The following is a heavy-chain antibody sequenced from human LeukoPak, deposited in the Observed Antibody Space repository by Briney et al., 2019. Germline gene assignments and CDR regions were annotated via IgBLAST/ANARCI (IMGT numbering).Heavy chain of an antibody. CDR3: ARGRRVTQLLQMGPIFDY. CDR1: GYTFTGHY. CDR2: INPNTGGT. D-gene: IGHD2-21*02. Sequence: GASVKVSCKASGYTFTGHYIHWVRQAPGQGLEWMGWINPNTGGTNYAQKLQGRVIMTRDTSISSAYMQLSRLTSDDTAVYYCARGRRVTQLLQMGPIFDYWGQGTLVPVSS. V-gene: IGHV1-2*02. J-gene: IGHJ4*02.